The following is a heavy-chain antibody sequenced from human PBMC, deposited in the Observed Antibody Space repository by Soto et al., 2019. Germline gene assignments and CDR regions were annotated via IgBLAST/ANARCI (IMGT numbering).Heavy chain of an antibody. V-gene: IGHV1-3*01. J-gene: IGHJ4*02. CDR2: INAGNGNT. CDR1: GYTFTDYA. Sequence: QVHLVQSGAEVKKPGASVKVSCKASGYTFTDYAINWVRQAPEQRLEWMGWINAGNGNTKYSQKFQGRVTITRDTSASTAYMELSSLGSADTAVYFCARGRWSTRNANYYLDFWGQGSLVTVSS. D-gene: IGHD2-15*01. CDR3: ARGRWSTRNANYYLDF.